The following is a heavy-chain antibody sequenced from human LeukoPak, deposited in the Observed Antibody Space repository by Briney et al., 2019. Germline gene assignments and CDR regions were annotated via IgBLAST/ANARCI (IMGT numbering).Heavy chain of an antibody. CDR3: ARASYSSSWYWFDP. V-gene: IGHV4-38-2*02. CDR2: IYHSEST. J-gene: IGHJ5*02. Sequence: PSETLSLTCTVSGYSISSGYYWGWIRQPPGKGLEWIGSIYHSESTYYNPSLKSRVTISVDTSKNQFSLKLSSVTAADTAVYYCARASYSSSWYWFDPWGQGTLVTVSS. CDR1: GYSISSGYY. D-gene: IGHD6-13*01.